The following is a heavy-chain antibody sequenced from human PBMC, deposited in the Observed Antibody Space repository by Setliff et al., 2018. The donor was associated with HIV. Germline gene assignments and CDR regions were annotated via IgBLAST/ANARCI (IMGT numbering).Heavy chain of an antibody. D-gene: IGHD2-15*01. CDR1: GGSISSYY. CDR3: TRADCSGGSCYSPGY. J-gene: IGHJ4*02. CDR2: IYDRGGT. V-gene: IGHV4-59*01. Sequence: KASETLSLTCTVSGGSISSYYWRWIRQPPEKGLEWIGYIYDRGGTNYNPSLKSRVTISLDTSKNQFSLKLNSVTAADTAVYYCTRADCSGGSCYSPGYWGQGTLVTVSS.